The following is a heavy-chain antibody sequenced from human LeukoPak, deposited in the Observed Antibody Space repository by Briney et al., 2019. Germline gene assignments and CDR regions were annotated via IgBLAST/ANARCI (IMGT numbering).Heavy chain of an antibody. CDR2: MKSNNGHT. CDR3: ARGPPNWGMVGY. Sequence: ASVKVSCKASGYTFTSYGISRVRQATGQGLEWMGWMKSNNGHTGYAQKFQGRVTMTRDTSISTAYMELSSLTFEDTAVYYCARGPPNWGMVGYWGQGTLVTVSS. J-gene: IGHJ4*02. CDR1: GYTFTSYG. V-gene: IGHV1-8*02. D-gene: IGHD7-27*01.